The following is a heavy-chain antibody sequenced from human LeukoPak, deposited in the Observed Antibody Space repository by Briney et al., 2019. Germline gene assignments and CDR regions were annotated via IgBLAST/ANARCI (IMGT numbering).Heavy chain of an antibody. V-gene: IGHV1-69*04. CDR3: ARAQHAGGYYGMDV. D-gene: IGHD4-23*01. Sequence: SVKVSCKASGGTFSSYAISWVRQAPGQGLEWMGWIIPILGIANYAQKFQGRVTITADKSTSTAYMELSSLRSEDTAVYYCARAQHAGGYYGMDVWGQGTTVTVSS. J-gene: IGHJ6*02. CDR1: GGTFSSYA. CDR2: IIPILGIA.